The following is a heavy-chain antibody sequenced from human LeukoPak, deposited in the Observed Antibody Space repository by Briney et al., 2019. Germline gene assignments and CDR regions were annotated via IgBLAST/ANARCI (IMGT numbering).Heavy chain of an antibody. V-gene: IGHV3-23*01. J-gene: IGHJ4*02. CDR3: ANRNSGYESPGY. D-gene: IGHD5-12*01. CDR1: GFTFSNYA. CDR2: ISGGGGST. Sequence: GGSLRLSCAASGFTFSNYAMSLVRQAPGQGLVWVSAISGGGGSTYYTDSVKGRFTISRDNSKNTLYLQMNSLRAEDTAVYYCANRNSGYESPGYWGQGTLVIVSS.